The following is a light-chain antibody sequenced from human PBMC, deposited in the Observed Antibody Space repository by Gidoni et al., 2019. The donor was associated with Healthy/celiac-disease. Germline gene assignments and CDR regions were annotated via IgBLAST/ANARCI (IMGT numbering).Light chain of an antibody. Sequence: QSARTQPASVSGSPGQSITISCTGTSSDVGSYNLVSWYQQHPGNAPQLMIYEGSKRPSGVSNRFSGSKSGNTASLTISGLQSEDEADYYCCSYAGSSTSVVFGGGTKLTVL. CDR2: EGS. V-gene: IGLV2-23*01. J-gene: IGLJ2*01. CDR3: CSYAGSSTSVV. CDR1: SSDVGSYNL.